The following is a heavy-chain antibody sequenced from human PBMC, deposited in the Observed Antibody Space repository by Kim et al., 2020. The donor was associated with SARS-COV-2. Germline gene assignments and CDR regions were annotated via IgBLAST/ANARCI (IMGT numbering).Heavy chain of an antibody. D-gene: IGHD3-22*01. CDR3: AYDSSGYYSYYFDY. V-gene: IGHV3-7*03. Sequence: GGSLRLSCAASGFTFSSYWMSWVRQAPGKGLEWVANIKQDGSEKYYVDSVKGRFTISRDNAKNSLYLQMNSLRAEDTAVYYCAYDSSGYYSYYFDYWGQGTLVTVSA. J-gene: IGHJ4*02. CDR1: GFTFSSYW. CDR2: IKQDGSEK.